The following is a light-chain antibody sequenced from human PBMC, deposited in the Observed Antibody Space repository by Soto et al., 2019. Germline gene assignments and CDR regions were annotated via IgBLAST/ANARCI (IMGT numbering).Light chain of an antibody. CDR2: EVS. CDR3: SSYTSSSTLV. Sequence: QSVLTQPASVSGSPGQSITISCTGTSSDVGGYNYVSWYQQHPGKAPKLMIYEVSNRPSGVSNRFSGSKPGNTASLPIAGLQAEDEADYYCSSYTSSSTLVFGTGTKLTVL. CDR1: SSDVGGYNY. J-gene: IGLJ1*01. V-gene: IGLV2-14*01.